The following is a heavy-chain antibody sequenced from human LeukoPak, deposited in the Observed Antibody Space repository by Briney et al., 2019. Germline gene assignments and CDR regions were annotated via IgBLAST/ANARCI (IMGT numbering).Heavy chain of an antibody. J-gene: IGHJ4*02. CDR3: AIEHSGYVGY. CDR1: GFTFSCYW. Sequence: AGSLRLSRAASGFTFSCYWMHWVRQAPGKGLVWVSRINSDGSSTSYADSVKGRFTISRDSAKNTLYLQMNSLRAEDTAVYYCAIEHSGYVGYWGQGTLVTVSS. V-gene: IGHV3-74*01. D-gene: IGHD5-12*01. CDR2: INSDGSST.